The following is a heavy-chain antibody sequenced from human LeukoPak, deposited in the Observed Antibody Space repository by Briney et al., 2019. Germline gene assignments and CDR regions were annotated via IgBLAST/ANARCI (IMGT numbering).Heavy chain of an antibody. Sequence: GGSLRLSCAVSGFTVSSNYMSWVRQAPGKGLEWVSVIYSGGSTYYADSVKGRFTISRDNSKNTLYLQMNSLRAEDTAVYYCARDLGSGYSSSWYVDYWGQGTLVTVSS. CDR3: ARDLGSGYSSSWYVDY. V-gene: IGHV3-53*01. J-gene: IGHJ4*02. CDR2: IYSGGST. D-gene: IGHD6-13*01. CDR1: GFTVSSNY.